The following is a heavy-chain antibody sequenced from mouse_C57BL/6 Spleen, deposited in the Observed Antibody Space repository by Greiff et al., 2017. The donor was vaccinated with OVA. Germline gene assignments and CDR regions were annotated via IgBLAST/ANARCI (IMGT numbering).Heavy chain of an antibody. CDR2: IYPGSGST. CDR1: GYTFTSYW. Sequence: QVQLQQPGAELVKPGASVKMSCKASGYTFTSYWINWVKQRPGQGLEWIGDIYPGSGSTNYNEKFKSKATLTVDKSSSTAYMQLSSLTSEDSAVYYCARGGDYDAWFAYWGQGTLVTVSA. D-gene: IGHD2-4*01. V-gene: IGHV1-55*01. J-gene: IGHJ3*01. CDR3: ARGGDYDAWFAY.